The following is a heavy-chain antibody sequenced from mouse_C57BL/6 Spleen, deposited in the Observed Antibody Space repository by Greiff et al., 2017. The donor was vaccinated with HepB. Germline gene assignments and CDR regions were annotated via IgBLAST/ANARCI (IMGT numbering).Heavy chain of an antibody. Sequence: VQLQQPGAELVRPGTSVKLSCKASGYTFTSYWMHWVKQRPGQGLEWIGVIDPSDSYTNYNQKFKGKATLTVDTSSSTAYMQLSSLTSEDSAVYYGARSDWYFDVWGTGTTVTVSS. CDR1: GYTFTSYW. CDR2: IDPSDSYT. CDR3: ARSDWYFDV. J-gene: IGHJ1*03. V-gene: IGHV1-59*01.